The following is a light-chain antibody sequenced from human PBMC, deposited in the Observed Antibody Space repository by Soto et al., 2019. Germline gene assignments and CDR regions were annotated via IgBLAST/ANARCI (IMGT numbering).Light chain of an antibody. Sequence: QSVLTQPASVSGSPGQSITIPCTGTNSDVGGYNYVSWYQHHPGKAPKLMIYEVFNRPSGVSSRFSGSKSGSTASLTISGLQAEDEADYYCSSYTTTNTLYVFGPGTKLTVL. CDR1: NSDVGGYNY. CDR2: EVF. J-gene: IGLJ1*01. V-gene: IGLV2-14*01. CDR3: SSYTTTNTLYV.